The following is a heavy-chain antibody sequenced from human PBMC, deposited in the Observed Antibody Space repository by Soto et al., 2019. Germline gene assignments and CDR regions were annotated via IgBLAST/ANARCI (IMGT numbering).Heavy chain of an antibody. Sequence: SSVKCCVKDSGFTFSSDAISWVRQAPAQALECVGGIIPIFGTAKYAEKVQGRVTMTADKSTSTAYMELSSLRSEDTAVYHCAGVYVSGSYYHVPLDGALNIW. D-gene: IGHD3-10*01. CDR2: IIPIFGTA. J-gene: IGHJ3*02. CDR1: GFTFSSDA. V-gene: IGHV1-69*06. CDR3: AGVYVSGSYYHVPLDGALNI.